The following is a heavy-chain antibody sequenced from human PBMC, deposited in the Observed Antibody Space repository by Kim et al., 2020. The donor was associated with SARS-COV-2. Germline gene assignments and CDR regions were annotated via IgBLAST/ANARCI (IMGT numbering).Heavy chain of an antibody. CDR3: AKGIVYFFDANQFFQH. J-gene: IGHJ1*01. D-gene: IGHD3-22*01. Sequence: ESVKGRFTISRDTSKNPLFLQMDSLRAGDTAVYYCAKGIVYFFDANQFFQHWGQGTLVTVSS. V-gene: IGHV3-23*01.